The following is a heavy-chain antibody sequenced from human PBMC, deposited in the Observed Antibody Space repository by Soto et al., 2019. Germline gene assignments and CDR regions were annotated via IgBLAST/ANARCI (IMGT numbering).Heavy chain of an antibody. J-gene: IGHJ4*02. CDR3: AGDGNYYDSSGSFDY. CDR2: IIPIFGTA. V-gene: IGHV1-69*13. Sequence: SVKVSCKASGGTFSSYAISWVRQAPGQGLEWMGGIIPIFGTANYAQKFQGRVTITADESTSTAYMELSSLRSEDTAVYYCAGDGNYYDSSGSFDYWGQGTLVTVSS. D-gene: IGHD3-22*01. CDR1: GGTFSSYA.